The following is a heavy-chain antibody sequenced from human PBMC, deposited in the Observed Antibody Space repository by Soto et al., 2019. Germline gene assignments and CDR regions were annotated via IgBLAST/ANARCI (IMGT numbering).Heavy chain of an antibody. CDR3: ATETRRYYYYYYGMDV. J-gene: IGHJ6*02. Sequence: GGSLRLSCAASGFTFSSYGMHWVRQAPGKGLEWVAVIWYDGSNKYYADSVKGRFTISRDNSKNTLYLQMNSLRAEDTAVYYCATETRRYYYYYYGMDVWGQGTPVTVYS. V-gene: IGHV3-33*01. CDR2: IWYDGSNK. CDR1: GFTFSSYG.